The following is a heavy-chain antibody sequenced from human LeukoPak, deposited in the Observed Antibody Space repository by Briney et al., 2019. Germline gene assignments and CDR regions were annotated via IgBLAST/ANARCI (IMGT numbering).Heavy chain of an antibody. V-gene: IGHV4-39*02. Sequence: SETLSLTCTVSGGSISSSSYYWGWIRQPPGKGLEWIGSIYYSGSTYYNPSLKSRVTISVDTSKNQFSLKLGSVTAADTAVYYCARDSSPSKNTVRVSSLYPDYWGQGTLVTVSS. D-gene: IGHD6-13*01. CDR2: IYYSGST. CDR3: ARDSSPSKNTVRVSSLYPDY. J-gene: IGHJ4*02. CDR1: GGSISSSSYY.